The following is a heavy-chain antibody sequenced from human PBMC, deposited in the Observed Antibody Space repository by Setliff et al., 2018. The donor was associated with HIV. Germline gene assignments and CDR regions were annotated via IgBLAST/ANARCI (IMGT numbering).Heavy chain of an antibody. CDR1: GHSISSSNYY. CDR3: ARHVVVFGVVIIVDYYMDV. V-gene: IGHV4-39*01. CDR2: IYYSGST. Sequence: KASETLSLTCTVSGHSISSSNYYWGWIRQPPGKGLEWIGSIYYSGSTYYNPSLKSRVTISVDTSKNQFSLKLSSVTAADTAVYYCARHVVVFGVVIIVDYYMDVWGKGTTVTVSS. J-gene: IGHJ6*03. D-gene: IGHD3-3*01.